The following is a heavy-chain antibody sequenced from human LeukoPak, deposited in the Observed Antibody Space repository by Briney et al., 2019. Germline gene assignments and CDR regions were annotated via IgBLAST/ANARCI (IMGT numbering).Heavy chain of an antibody. D-gene: IGHD2-2*02. CDR3: ARDQSLKYRYCSSTSCYTGRGYYYYGMDV. V-gene: IGHV3-30-3*01. CDR1: GFTFSSYA. J-gene: IGHJ6*02. CDR2: ISYDGSNK. Sequence: GGSLRLSCAASGFTFSSYAMHWVRQAPGKGLEWVAVISYDGSNKYYADSVKGRFTISRDNSKNTLYLQMNSLRAEDTAVYYCARDQSLKYRYCSSTSCYTGRGYYYYGMDVWGQGTTVTVSS.